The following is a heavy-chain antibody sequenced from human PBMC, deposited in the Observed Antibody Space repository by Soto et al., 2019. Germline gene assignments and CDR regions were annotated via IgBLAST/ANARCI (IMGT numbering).Heavy chain of an antibody. CDR2: FFIGGDT. V-gene: IGHV3-53*01. CDR1: GFVVTNYD. D-gene: IGHD3-3*01. Sequence: PWGSLRLSCAASGFVVTNYDMSWFRQAPGKGLEWGAVFFIGGDTHYAESVKGLFTISRDNSKNTLYLQINSLRAEDTAVYYCAREPLWSGPLPLDAFDLWGQGTMVTVSS. CDR3: AREPLWSGPLPLDAFDL. J-gene: IGHJ3*01.